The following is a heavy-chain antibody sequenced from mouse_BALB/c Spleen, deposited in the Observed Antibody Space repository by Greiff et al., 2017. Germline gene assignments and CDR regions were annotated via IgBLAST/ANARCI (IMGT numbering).Heavy chain of an antibody. Sequence: EVQVVESGGGLVKPGGSLKLSCAASGFTFSSYAMSWVRQTPEKRLEWVASISSGGSTYYPDSVKGRFTISRDNAKNNLYLQMSSLKSEDTAMYYCARLESAYWGQGTLVTVSA. CDR2: ISSGGST. CDR1: GFTFSSYA. V-gene: IGHV5-6-5*01. J-gene: IGHJ3*01. CDR3: ARLESAY.